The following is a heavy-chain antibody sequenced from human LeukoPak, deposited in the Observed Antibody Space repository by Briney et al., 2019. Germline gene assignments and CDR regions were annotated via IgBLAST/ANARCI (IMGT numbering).Heavy chain of an antibody. CDR2: INPNSGGT. CDR3: ARDQPLDY. V-gene: IGHV1-2*02. Sequence: ASVKVSCKASGYTFTSYGISWVRQAPGQGLEWMGWINPNSGGTNYAQKFQGRVTMTRDTSISTAYMELSRLRSDDTAVYYCARDQPLDYWGQGTLVTVSS. CDR1: GYTFTSYG. J-gene: IGHJ4*02.